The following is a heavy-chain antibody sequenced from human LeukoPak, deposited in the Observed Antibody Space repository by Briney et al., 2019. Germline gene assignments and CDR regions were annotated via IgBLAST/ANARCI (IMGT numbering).Heavy chain of an antibody. J-gene: IGHJ3*02. V-gene: IGHV4-34*01. D-gene: IGHD2-15*01. CDR1: GGSFSGYY. CDR2: INHSGST. Sequence: SETLSLTCAVYGGSFSGYYWRWSWIRQPPGKGLEWIGEINHSGSTNYNPSLESRVTISVDTSKNQFSLRLSSVTAADTAVYFCARKNTQDAFDIWGQGTMVTVSS. CDR3: ARKNTQDAFDI.